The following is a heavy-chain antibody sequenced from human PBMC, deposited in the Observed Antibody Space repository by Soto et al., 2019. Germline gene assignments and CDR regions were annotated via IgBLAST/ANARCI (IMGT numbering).Heavy chain of an antibody. V-gene: IGHV3-23*01. CDR1: GFTFSTYA. J-gene: IGHJ6*02. Sequence: EVQLLESGGGLVQPGGSLRLSCAAYGFTFSTYAMNWVRQAPGNGLEWVSAISGSGGSIHYADSVKGRFTISRDNSKNTLYLQMTSLRDEGTAVYHCVKGYWKGDVSGQGTTVTVSS. D-gene: IGHD1-1*01. CDR2: ISGSGGSI. CDR3: VKGYWKGDV.